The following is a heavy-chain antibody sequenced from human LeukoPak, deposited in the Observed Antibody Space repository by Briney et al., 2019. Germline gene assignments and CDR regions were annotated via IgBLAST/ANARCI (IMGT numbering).Heavy chain of an antibody. Sequence: PSETLSLTCTVSGGSISSYYWSWIRQPPGKGLEWIGYIYYSGSTNYNPSLKSRVTISVDTSKNQFSLKLSSVTAADTAVYYCARVTLQSGSYYGDAFDIWGQGTMVTVSS. D-gene: IGHD1-26*01. CDR1: GGSISSYY. V-gene: IGHV4-59*01. CDR3: ARVTLQSGSYYGDAFDI. CDR2: IYYSGST. J-gene: IGHJ3*02.